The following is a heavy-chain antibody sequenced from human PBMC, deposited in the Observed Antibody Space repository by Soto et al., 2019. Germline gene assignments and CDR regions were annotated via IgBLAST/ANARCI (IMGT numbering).Heavy chain of an antibody. D-gene: IGHD5-12*01. Sequence: QVQLVESGGGVVQPGMSLRLSCAASGFTFSYYGMHWVRQAPGKGLEWVSFISYDGRNTDFADSVKGRFTVSRDDSKSTLYLQMNSLRADDTAVYYCSRALRSAYDPGYYGMDVWGQGTTVSVYS. J-gene: IGHJ6*02. CDR2: ISYDGRNT. V-gene: IGHV3-30*03. CDR3: SRALRSAYDPGYYGMDV. CDR1: GFTFSYYG.